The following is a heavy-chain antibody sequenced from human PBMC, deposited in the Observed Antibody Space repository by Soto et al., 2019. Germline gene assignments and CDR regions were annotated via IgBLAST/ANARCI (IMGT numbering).Heavy chain of an antibody. CDR3: ARGTMMILYYFDY. V-gene: IGHV4-39*01. Sequence: SETLSLTCTVSGGSISISTYYWVWIRQPPGKGLEWIGSIYYSGSTYYNPSLKSRVTISVDTSKNQFSLKLSPVTAADTAVYYCARGTMMILYYFDYWGQGTLVTVS. J-gene: IGHJ4*02. CDR1: GGSISISTYY. D-gene: IGHD3-22*01. CDR2: IYYSGST.